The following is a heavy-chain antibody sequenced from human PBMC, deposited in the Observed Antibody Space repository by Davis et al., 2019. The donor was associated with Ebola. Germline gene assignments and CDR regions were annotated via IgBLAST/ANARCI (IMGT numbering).Heavy chain of an antibody. J-gene: IGHJ6*02. D-gene: IGHD5-18*01. Sequence: SETLSLTCTVSGGSISSPDHYWSWIRQPPGQGLEWIGYIYYSGRTYYNPSLKSRLTISIDTSKNHFSLNLRSVTAADTAVYYCARDRIGYSYGRTNYYYYGMDVWGQGTTVTVSS. CDR1: GGSISSPDHY. CDR3: ARDRIGYSYGRTNYYYYGMDV. V-gene: IGHV4-30-4*01. CDR2: IYYSGRT.